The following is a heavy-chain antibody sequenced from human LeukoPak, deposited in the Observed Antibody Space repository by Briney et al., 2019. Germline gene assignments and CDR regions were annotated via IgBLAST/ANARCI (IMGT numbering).Heavy chain of an antibody. D-gene: IGHD2-2*03. CDR1: GFTFSSYA. V-gene: IGHV3-23*01. CDR2: ISGSGGST. J-gene: IGHJ6*03. CDR3: AKDGSGDYYYYYMDV. Sequence: GGSLRLSRAASGFTFSSYAMSWVRQAPGKGLEWVSAISGSGGSTYYADSVKGRFTISRDNSKNTLYLQMNSLRAEDTAVYYCAKDGSGDYYYYYMDVWGKGTTVTVSS.